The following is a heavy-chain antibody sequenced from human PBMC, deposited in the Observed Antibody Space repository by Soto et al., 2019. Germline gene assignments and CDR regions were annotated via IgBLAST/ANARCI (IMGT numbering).Heavy chain of an antibody. V-gene: IGHV4-59*12. CDR1: GGSISSYY. Sequence: SETLSLTCTVSGGSISSYYWSWIRHPPGKGLEWIGYIHYSGSTYYNPSLKSRVTISVDTSKNQFSLKLSSVTDADTAVYYCARDQASRVDPWGKVTLVHVSS. J-gene: IGHJ5*02. CDR2: IHYSGST. CDR3: ARDQASRVDP.